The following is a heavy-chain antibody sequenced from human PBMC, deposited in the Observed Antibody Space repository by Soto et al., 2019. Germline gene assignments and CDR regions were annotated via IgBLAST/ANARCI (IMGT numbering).Heavy chain of an antibody. J-gene: IGHJ4*02. CDR3: EFLETSLDFDY. D-gene: IGHD1-1*01. CDR1: GFRFSSYW. V-gene: IGHV5-10-1*01. Sequence: PGESLKISCKGSGFRFSSYWISWVRQKPGKGLEWMGRIDSGSSYGHYSPSFRGHVTISADKSISTAYLQWSSLKASDTAIYYCEFLETSLDFDYWGQGTLVTVSS. CDR2: IDSGSSYG.